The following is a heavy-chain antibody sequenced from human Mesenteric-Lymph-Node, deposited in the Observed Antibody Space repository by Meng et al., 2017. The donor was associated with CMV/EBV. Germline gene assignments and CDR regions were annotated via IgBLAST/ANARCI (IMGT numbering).Heavy chain of an antibody. V-gene: IGHV4-31*03. CDR3: ATGERKGGGY. Sequence: LTCTVSGGSISSGGYYWTWIRQHPGQGLEWIGTMYYSGSTWYNPSLKSRITISIDTSEDHFSLKLTSVTAADTAVYYCATGERKGGGYWGQGTLVTVSS. D-gene: IGHD3-10*01. CDR2: MYYSGST. CDR1: GGSISSGGYY. J-gene: IGHJ4*02.